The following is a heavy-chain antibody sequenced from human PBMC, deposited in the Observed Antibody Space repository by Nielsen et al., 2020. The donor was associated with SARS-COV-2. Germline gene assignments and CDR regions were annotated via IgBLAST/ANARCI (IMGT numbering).Heavy chain of an antibody. D-gene: IGHD1-26*01. J-gene: IGHJ6*02. CDR1: GFTFSSYA. CDR2: TSNDGSYN. V-gene: IGHV3-30*04. Sequence: GESLKISCAASGFTFSSYAMHWVRQAPGKGLEWVALTSNDGSYNYFADSVKGRFTISRDNSKNTVYLQMNSLRLEDTGIYFCTKDQRAYYTGYYGMDVWGQGTTVIVSS. CDR3: TKDQRAYYTGYYGMDV.